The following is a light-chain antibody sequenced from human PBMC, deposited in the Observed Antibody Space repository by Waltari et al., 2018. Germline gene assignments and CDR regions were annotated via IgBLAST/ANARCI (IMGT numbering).Light chain of an antibody. J-gene: IGLJ1*01. CDR2: RNN. CDR1: HATPGSTF. V-gene: IGLV1-47*01. CDR3: ASWDDSHYV. Sequence: QSVLTPPPSASGTPAQRVSISCSGSHATPGSTFLYWYQQVPGMAPKLLIYRNNQRPSGVPDRFSGSKFGTSASLAISGLRSEDEAVYYCASWDDSHYVFGTGTKVTVL.